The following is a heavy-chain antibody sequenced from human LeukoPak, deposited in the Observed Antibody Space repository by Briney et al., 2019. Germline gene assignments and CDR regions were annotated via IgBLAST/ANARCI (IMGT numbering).Heavy chain of an antibody. D-gene: IGHD2-2*01. CDR2: IGSSSDHI. V-gene: IGHV3-21*01. CDR3: ARGVVPAAFDY. Sequence: GGSLRLSRAASGSTFSSYSMNWVRQAPGKGLEWVSSIGSSSDHIAYADSVKGRFTISRDNAKNALYLQVNSLRAEDTAVYYCARGVVPAAFDYWGQGTLVTVSS. CDR1: GSTFSSYS. J-gene: IGHJ4*02.